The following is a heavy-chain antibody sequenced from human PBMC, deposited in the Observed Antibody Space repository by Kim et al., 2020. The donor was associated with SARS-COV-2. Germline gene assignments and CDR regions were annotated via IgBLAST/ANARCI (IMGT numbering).Heavy chain of an antibody. D-gene: IGHD2-2*01. Sequence: ASVKVSCKASGYTFTSYAMNWVRQAPGQGLEWMGWINTNTGNPTYAQGFTGRFVFSLDTSVSTAYLQISSLKAEDTAVYYCARDLRCSSTSCYVRYDAFDIWGQGTMVTVSS. J-gene: IGHJ3*02. CDR3: ARDLRCSSTSCYVRYDAFDI. V-gene: IGHV7-4-1*02. CDR1: GYTFTSYA. CDR2: INTNTGNP.